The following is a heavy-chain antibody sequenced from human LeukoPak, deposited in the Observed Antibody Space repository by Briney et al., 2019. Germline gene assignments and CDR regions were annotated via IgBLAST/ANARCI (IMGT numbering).Heavy chain of an antibody. V-gene: IGHV1-18*01. D-gene: IGHD2-21*02. J-gene: IGHJ6*03. CDR3: AGGSDIARDYYYYYMDV. Sequence: ASVTVSCKASGYTFTSYGISWVRQAPGQGLEWMGWISAYNGNTNYAQKPQGRVTMTTDTSTSTAYMELRSLRSDDTAVYYCAGGSDIARDYYYYYMDVWVKGTTVTVSS. CDR1: GYTFTSYG. CDR2: ISAYNGNT.